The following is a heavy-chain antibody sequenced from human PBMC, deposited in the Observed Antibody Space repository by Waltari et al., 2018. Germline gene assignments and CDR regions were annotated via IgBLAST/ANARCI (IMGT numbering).Heavy chain of an antibody. CDR3: AREYGLRGTTLTTGY. V-gene: IGHV3-11*01. CDR2: ISNTGNTI. D-gene: IGHD4-4*01. J-gene: IGHJ4*02. Sequence: QVQLVESGGALVKPGGALRLSCTASGFTLSDYYMTWVRQAPGKGLEWISYISNTGNTIYSAESVRGRFFISRDNAQNSLFLQMNSLSAEDTAVYYCAREYGLRGTTLTTGYWGQGTLVTVSS. CDR1: GFTLSDYY.